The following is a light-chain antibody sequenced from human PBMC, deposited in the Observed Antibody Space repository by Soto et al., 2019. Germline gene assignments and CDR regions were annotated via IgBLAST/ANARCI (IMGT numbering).Light chain of an antibody. V-gene: IGLV2-23*01. J-gene: IGLJ1*01. CDR1: SSDVGSYNL. Sequence: QSVLTQHASVSGSPGQSITISCTGTSSDVGSYNLVSWYQHHPGKAPKFLIYEGTKRPSGVSNRFSGSKSGNTASLTISGLQAEDEADYYCCSYAGSSTYVFGTGTKVTVL. CDR2: EGT. CDR3: CSYAGSSTYV.